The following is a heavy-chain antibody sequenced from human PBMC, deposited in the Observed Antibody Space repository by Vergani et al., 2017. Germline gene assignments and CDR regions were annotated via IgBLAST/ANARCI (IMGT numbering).Heavy chain of an antibody. J-gene: IGHJ6*02. CDR2: IYYRWST. D-gene: IGHD3-10*01. CDR1: GGSISRGGYY. V-gene: IGHV4-31*03. Sequence: QVQLQESGPGLVKPSQTLSLTCTVSGGSISRGGYYWSWIRQHPGKGLEWSGYIYYRWSTYYNPSLKSRVTISVDTSKNQFSLKLSSVTAADTAVYYCAREYRNYYGSRSYYNPPGMDVWGQGTTVTVSS. CDR3: AREYRNYYGSRSYYNPPGMDV.